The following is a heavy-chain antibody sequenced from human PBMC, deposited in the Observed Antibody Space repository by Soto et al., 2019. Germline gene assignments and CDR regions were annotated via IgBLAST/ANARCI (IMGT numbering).Heavy chain of an antibody. D-gene: IGHD6-13*01. Sequence: QVQLQESGPGLVRPSGTVSLTCAVSGVSISSDNWWSWVRQPPGKALEWIGEIHHSGSTNYNPSLMSRVTMSVVPSKDLLSLTLNSVTAAATAFYYCARDQGSHPVYWGQGTLVSVSS. CDR2: IHHSGST. J-gene: IGHJ4*02. V-gene: IGHV4-4*02. CDR1: GVSISSDNW. CDR3: ARDQGSHPVY.